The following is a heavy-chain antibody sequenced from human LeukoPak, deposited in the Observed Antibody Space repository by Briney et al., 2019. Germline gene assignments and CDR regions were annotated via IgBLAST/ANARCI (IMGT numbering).Heavy chain of an antibody. D-gene: IGHD6-25*01. J-gene: IGHJ3*02. Sequence: PGGSLRLSCAASGFTFNNAWMNWVRQAPGKGLEWVGRIKSKTDGGTTDYPAPVNGRFTNSRDDSTDTLYLQMNNLKTEDTAVYYYTSEASGIWGQGTMVTVSS. CDR3: TSEASGI. CDR1: GFTFNNAW. V-gene: IGHV3-15*01. CDR2: IKSKTDGGTT.